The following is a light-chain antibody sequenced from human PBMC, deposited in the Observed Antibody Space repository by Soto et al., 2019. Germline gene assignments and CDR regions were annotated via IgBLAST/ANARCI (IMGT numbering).Light chain of an antibody. V-gene: IGLV4-69*01. CDR2: LNSDGSH. CDR1: SGHSSYD. Sequence: QSVLTQSPSASASLGASVKLTCTLSSGHSSYDIAWHQQQPEKGPRYLMKLNSDGSHSKGDGIPDRFSGSSSGAERYLTISSLQSEDEADYYCQTWGTGIHVFGTGTKVTVL. J-gene: IGLJ1*01. CDR3: QTWGTGIHV.